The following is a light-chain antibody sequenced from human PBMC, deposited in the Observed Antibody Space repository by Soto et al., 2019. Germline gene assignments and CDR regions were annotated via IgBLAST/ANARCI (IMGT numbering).Light chain of an antibody. V-gene: IGLV2-14*01. Sequence: QSALTQPASVSGSPGQSITISCTATSSDVRGFDYVSWYQHHPGKAPQLMIYEVTNRPSGISNRFSGSKSGNTASLTISGLQADDEADYYCSSYTKSTPIFGGGTKLTVL. J-gene: IGLJ2*01. CDR1: SSDVRGFDY. CDR2: EVT. CDR3: SSYTKSTPI.